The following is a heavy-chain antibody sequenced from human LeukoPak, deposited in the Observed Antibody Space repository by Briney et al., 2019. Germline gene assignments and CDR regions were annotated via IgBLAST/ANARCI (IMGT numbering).Heavy chain of an antibody. CDR1: GFTFSGYY. V-gene: IGHV3-11*03. J-gene: IGHJ4*02. D-gene: IGHD1-14*01. CDR3: ARIEKWTNLVRYYFDN. CDR2: ITSSSGYT. Sequence: GGSLRLSCAASGFTFSGYYMSWIRQAPGKGLEWISFITSSSGYTYYADSVKGRFIISRDNAKNSLYLQMNSLRAEDTAVYFCARIEKWTNLVRYYFDNWGQGTLVTVSS.